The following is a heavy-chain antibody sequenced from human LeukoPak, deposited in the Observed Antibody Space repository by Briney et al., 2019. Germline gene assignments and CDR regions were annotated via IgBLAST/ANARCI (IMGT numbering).Heavy chain of an antibody. CDR2: IYYSGST. CDR3: ARGVVDWFDP. V-gene: IGHV4-61*01. D-gene: IGHD2-2*01. J-gene: IGHJ5*02. CDR1: GVSISSGSYY. Sequence: SETLSLTCAVSGVSISSGSYYWSWIRQPPGKGLEWIGYIYYSGSTNYNPSLKSRVTISVDTSKNQFSLKLSSVTAADTAVYYCARGVVDWFDPWGQGTLVTVSS.